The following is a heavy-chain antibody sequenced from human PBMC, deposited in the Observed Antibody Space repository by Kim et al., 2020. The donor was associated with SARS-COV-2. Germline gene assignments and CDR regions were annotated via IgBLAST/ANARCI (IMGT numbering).Heavy chain of an antibody. Sequence: GGSLRLSCAASGFTFSSYGMHWVRQAPGKGLEWVAVIWYDGSNKYYADSVKGRFTISRDNSKNTLYLQMNSLRAEDTAVYYCARGEYYYDSSGYYYPLDYWGQGTLVTVSS. J-gene: IGHJ4*02. CDR3: ARGEYYYDSSGYYYPLDY. D-gene: IGHD3-22*01. CDR2: IWYDGSNK. V-gene: IGHV3-33*01. CDR1: GFTFSSYG.